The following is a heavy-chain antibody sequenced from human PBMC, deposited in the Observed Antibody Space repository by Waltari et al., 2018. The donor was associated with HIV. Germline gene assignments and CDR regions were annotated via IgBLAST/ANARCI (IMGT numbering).Heavy chain of an antibody. CDR1: GGSISSYY. D-gene: IGHD1-20*01. Sequence: QVQLQESGPGLVKPSETLSLPCIVSGGSISSYYWSWIRQPPGKGLEWIAYIYYSGSINYNPSFNSRVTVSVDTSKNQFSLKLTSVTAADSAVYYCARGPWTPRDNSFSFDSWGQGTLVTVSS. CDR3: ARGPWTPRDNSFSFDS. CDR2: IYYSGSI. V-gene: IGHV4-59*01. J-gene: IGHJ4*02.